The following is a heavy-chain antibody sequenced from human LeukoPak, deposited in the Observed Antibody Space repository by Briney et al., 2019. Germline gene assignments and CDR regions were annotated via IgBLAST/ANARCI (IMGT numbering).Heavy chain of an antibody. J-gene: IGHJ5*02. Sequence: ASVKVSCKASGYTFTSYGISWVRQAPGQGLEWMGWISAYNGNTNYAQKLQGRVTMTTDTSTSTAYMELRSLRADDTAVYYCARDLMGPAGGWFDPWGQGTLVTVSS. CDR3: ARDLMGPAGGWFDP. D-gene: IGHD3-10*01. V-gene: IGHV1-18*01. CDR2: ISAYNGNT. CDR1: GYTFTSYG.